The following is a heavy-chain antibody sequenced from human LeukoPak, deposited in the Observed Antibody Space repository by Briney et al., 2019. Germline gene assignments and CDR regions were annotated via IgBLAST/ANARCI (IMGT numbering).Heavy chain of an antibody. V-gene: IGHV4-59*12. CDR3: ARLTSSTSCYDY. CDR2: IYYSGST. D-gene: IGHD2-2*01. Sequence: PSETLSLTCTVSGGSISSYYWSWIRQPPGKGLEWIGYIYYSGSTNYNPSLKSRVTISVDTSKNQFSLKLSSVTAADTAVYYCARLTSSTSCYDYWGQGTLVTVSS. J-gene: IGHJ4*02. CDR1: GGSISSYY.